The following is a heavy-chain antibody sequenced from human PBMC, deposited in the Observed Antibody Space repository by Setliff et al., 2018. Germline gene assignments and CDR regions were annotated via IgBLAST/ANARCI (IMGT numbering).Heavy chain of an antibody. J-gene: IGHJ4*02. D-gene: IGHD3-22*01. CDR3: ARERGSYDSSTHYTYYFDY. CDR2: IIPIFGTA. V-gene: IGHV1-69*05. Sequence: ASVKVSCKASGYTFTSYGITWVRQAPGQGPEWMGGIIPIFGTANYAQKFQGGVTITTDDSTNTAYMELSSLRSEDTAVYFCARERGSYDSSTHYTYYFDYWGQGTLVTVSS. CDR1: GYTFTSYG.